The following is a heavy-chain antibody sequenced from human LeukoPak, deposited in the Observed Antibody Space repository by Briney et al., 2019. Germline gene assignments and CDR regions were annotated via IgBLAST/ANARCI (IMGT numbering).Heavy chain of an antibody. Sequence: GGSLRLSCAASGFTFSSYAMSWVRQAPGKGLEWVSAISGSGGSTYYADSVKGRFTIPRDNSKNTLYLQMNSLRAEDTAVYYCARDEGYGDYGGPKYYFDFWGQGTLVTVSS. V-gene: IGHV3-23*01. J-gene: IGHJ4*02. CDR1: GFTFSSYA. CDR2: ISGSGGST. CDR3: ARDEGYGDYGGPKYYFDF. D-gene: IGHD4-17*01.